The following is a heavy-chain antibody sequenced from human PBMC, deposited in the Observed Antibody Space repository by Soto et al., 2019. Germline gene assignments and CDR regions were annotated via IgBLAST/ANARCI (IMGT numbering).Heavy chain of an antibody. Sequence: SETLSLTCAIYGGSFSNYYWGWVRQPPGKWLEWIGSIYYSGNAYYNPSLKSRVAVSVDTSKNQFSLKVTSVTATDTAVYYCARHKDTSSRYLLPDFWGQGTLVTVSS. D-gene: IGHD6-13*01. CDR3: ARHKDTSSRYLLPDF. V-gene: IGHV4-39*01. CDR1: GGSFSNYY. CDR2: IYYSGNA. J-gene: IGHJ4*02.